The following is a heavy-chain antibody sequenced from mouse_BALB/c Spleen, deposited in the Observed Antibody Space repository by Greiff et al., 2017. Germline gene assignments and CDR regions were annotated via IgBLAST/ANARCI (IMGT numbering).Heavy chain of an antibody. J-gene: IGHJ4*01. CDR3: ARGLPTHYYAMDY. CDR1: GYAFSSYW. Sequence: VQLQQSGAELVKPGSSVKISCKASGYAFSSYWMNWVKQRPGQGLEWIGQIYPGDGDTNYNGKFKGKATLTADKSSSTAYMQLSSLTSEDSAVYFCARGLPTHYYAMDYWGQGTSVTVSS. V-gene: IGHV1-80*01. D-gene: IGHD5-1*01. CDR2: IYPGDGDT.